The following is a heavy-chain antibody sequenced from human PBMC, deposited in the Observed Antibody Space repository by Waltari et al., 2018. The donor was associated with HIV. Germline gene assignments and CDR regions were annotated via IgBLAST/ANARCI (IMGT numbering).Heavy chain of an antibody. D-gene: IGHD3-22*01. V-gene: IGHV4-39*01. J-gene: IGHJ4*02. CDR3: ARHSLTYYYDSSGYSVAFDY. Sequence: QLQLQESGPGLVKPSETLSLTCTVSGGSISSSSYYWGWIRQPPGKGLEWIGSIYYSGSTYYNPSLKSGVTISVDTSKNQFSLKLSSVTAADTAVYYCARHSLTYYYDSSGYSVAFDYWGQGTLVTVSS. CDR1: GGSISSSSYY. CDR2: IYYSGST.